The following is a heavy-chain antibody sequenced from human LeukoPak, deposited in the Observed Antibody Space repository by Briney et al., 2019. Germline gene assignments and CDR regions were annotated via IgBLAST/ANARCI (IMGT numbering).Heavy chain of an antibody. CDR1: GFTFSSYS. V-gene: IGHV3-48*04. CDR2: ISSSSSTI. CDR3: AKGAVLWFGELLYGMDV. Sequence: GGSLRLSCAASGFTFSSYSMNWVRQAPGKGLEWVSYISSSSSTIYYADSVKGRFTISRDNAKNSLYLQMNSLRAEDTAVYYCAKGAVLWFGELLYGMDVWGQGTTVTVSS. J-gene: IGHJ6*02. D-gene: IGHD3-10*01.